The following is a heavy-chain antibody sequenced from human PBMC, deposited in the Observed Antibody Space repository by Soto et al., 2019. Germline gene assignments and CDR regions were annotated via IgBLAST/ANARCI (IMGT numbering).Heavy chain of an antibody. V-gene: IGHV1-69*13. CDR1: GGTFSSYA. Sequence: SVKVSCKASGGTFSSYAISWVRQAPGQGLEWMEGIIPIFGTANYAQKFQGRVTITADESTSTAYMELSSLRSEDTAVYYCARSSLSYYYGMDVWGQGTTVTVSS. CDR2: IIPIFGTA. J-gene: IGHJ6*02. CDR3: ARSSLSYYYGMDV.